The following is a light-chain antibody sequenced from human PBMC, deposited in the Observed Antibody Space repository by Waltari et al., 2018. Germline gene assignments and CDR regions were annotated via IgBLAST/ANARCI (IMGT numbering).Light chain of an antibody. CDR1: SNDIGSYNF. V-gene: IGLV2-23*02. CDR2: DVS. Sequence: QSALTQPASVSGSPGQSITVSCIGTSNDIGSYNFVSWFQQHPGRAPKLMIYDVSERPFGVSNPFSGSKSGNTASLTISGLQADDEADYYCFSYAGSNSFAFGGGTRVTVL. CDR3: FSYAGSNSFA. J-gene: IGLJ2*01.